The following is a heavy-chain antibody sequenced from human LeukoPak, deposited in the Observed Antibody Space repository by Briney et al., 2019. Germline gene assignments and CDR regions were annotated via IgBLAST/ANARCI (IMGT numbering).Heavy chain of an antibody. V-gene: IGHV4-39*07. Sequence: PSETLSLTCTVSGGSISSSSYYWGWIRQPPGKGLEWIGSIYYSGSTYYNPSLKSRVTISVDTSKNQFSLKLSSVTAADTAVYYCARTLMTVQLDPNDAFDIWGQGTMVTVSS. CDR1: GGSISSSSYY. CDR2: IYYSGST. D-gene: IGHD1-1*01. J-gene: IGHJ3*02. CDR3: ARTLMTVQLDPNDAFDI.